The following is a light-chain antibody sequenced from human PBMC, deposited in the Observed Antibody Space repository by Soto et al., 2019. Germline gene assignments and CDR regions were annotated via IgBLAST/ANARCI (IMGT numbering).Light chain of an antibody. Sequence: QSVLTQPPSVSGAPGQRVTIPCTGSSSSIGAGYDVHWYQQLPGTAPKLLIYGNNNRPSGVPDRFSGSRSGTSASLAITGLQAEYEADYFCLSYGNSLSSPVLFGGGTKLTVL. J-gene: IGLJ2*01. V-gene: IGLV1-40*01. CDR1: SSSIGAGYD. CDR2: GNN. CDR3: LSYGNSLSSPVL.